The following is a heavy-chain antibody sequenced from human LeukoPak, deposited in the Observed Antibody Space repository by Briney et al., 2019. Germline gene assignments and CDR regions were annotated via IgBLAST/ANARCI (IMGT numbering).Heavy chain of an antibody. CDR2: IRSKTNNYAT. Sequence: GGSLRLSCAASGFTFSDSVMHWVRQASGKGLEWVGRIRSKTNNYATAYAASVKGRFTISRDDSKSTAYLQMDSLKTEDTAVYYCVRHIDYYDSSGQHYWGQGTLVTVSS. CDR1: GFTFSDSV. D-gene: IGHD3-22*01. CDR3: VRHIDYYDSSGQHY. J-gene: IGHJ4*02. V-gene: IGHV3-73*01.